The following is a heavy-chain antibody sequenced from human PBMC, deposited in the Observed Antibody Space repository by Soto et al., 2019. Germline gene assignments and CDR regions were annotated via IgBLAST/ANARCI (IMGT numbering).Heavy chain of an antibody. CDR1: GFTFSGYA. CDR3: ARSAANSIGVAGTGNDH. D-gene: IGHD6-13*01. CDR2: ISYDGSNK. V-gene: IGHV3-30-3*01. J-gene: IGHJ4*02. Sequence: QVQLVESGGDVVQPGRSLRLSCAASGFTFSGYAMHWVRQAPGKGLEWVAVISYDGSNKYYADSVKGRFTISRDNSKNTMYLQMNILRAEDTAVYYCARSAANSIGVAGTGNDHWGQGTLVTVSS.